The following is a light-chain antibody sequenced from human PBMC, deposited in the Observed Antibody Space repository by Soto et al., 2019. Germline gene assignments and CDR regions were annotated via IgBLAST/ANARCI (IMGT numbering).Light chain of an antibody. CDR3: QQYASTRWT. CDR1: QRVGSNY. Sequence: DIVLTQTPGTLSLPPGERATLSCRASQRVGSNYLAWYQQKPGQPPRLLLHGASSRASGIPDRFSGSGSGTDFTLTISRLQPEDFAVYYCQQYASTRWTFGQGTKVDIK. V-gene: IGKV3-20*01. J-gene: IGKJ1*01. CDR2: GAS.